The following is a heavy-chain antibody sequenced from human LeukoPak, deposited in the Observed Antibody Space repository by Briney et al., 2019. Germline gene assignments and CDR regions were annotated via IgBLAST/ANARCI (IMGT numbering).Heavy chain of an antibody. D-gene: IGHD6-19*01. Sequence: PSETLSLTSTVSGGSISTYYWTWIRQPPGKGLEWIGYIYSSGTTNYNPSLKSRVTISLDTSKNQFSLNLTSVTAADTAVYYCARDRSGWYFWGQGTLVTVSS. CDR2: IYSSGTT. J-gene: IGHJ4*02. CDR3: ARDRSGWYF. CDR1: GGSISTYY. V-gene: IGHV4-59*01.